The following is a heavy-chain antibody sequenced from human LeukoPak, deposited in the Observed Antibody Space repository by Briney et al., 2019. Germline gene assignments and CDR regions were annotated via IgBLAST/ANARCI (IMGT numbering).Heavy chain of an antibody. J-gene: IGHJ4*02. Sequence: SETLSLTCTVSGYSISSGYYWGWIRQPPGKGLEWIGSIYHSGSTYYNPSLKSRVTISVDTSKNQFSLKLSSVTAADTAVYYCARVLDSSGYYYLTSYAYWGQGTLVTVSA. D-gene: IGHD3-22*01. CDR3: ARVLDSSGYYYLTSYAY. CDR2: IYHSGST. V-gene: IGHV4-38-2*02. CDR1: GYSISSGYY.